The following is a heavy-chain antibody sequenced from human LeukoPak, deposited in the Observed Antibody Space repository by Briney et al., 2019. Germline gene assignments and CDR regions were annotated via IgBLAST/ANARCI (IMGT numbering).Heavy chain of an antibody. CDR3: AITRPHYYDSSGYYSPFDY. Sequence: ASVKVSCTASGYTFTSYYMHWVRQAPGQGLEGMGIINPSGGSTSYAQKFQGRVTMTRDMSTSTVYMELSSLRSEDTAVYYCAITRPHYYDSSGYYSPFDYWGQGTLVTVSS. J-gene: IGHJ4*02. CDR1: GYTFTSYY. CDR2: INPSGGST. V-gene: IGHV1-46*01. D-gene: IGHD3-22*01.